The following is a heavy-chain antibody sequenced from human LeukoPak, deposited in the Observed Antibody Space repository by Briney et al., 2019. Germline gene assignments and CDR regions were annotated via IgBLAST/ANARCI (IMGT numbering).Heavy chain of an antibody. D-gene: IGHD3-10*01. CDR3: ARELTRFGELDF. V-gene: IGHV1-3*01. CDR2: IKVANGDT. Sequence: ASVKVSSKTSGYSFTRHVLHWVRQAPGQGLEWMGWIKVANGDTKYSQRFQGRVTFVRDTSATTVYMDLSSLTSEDTALYYCARELTRFGELDFWGQGILVTVSS. CDR1: GYSFTRHV. J-gene: IGHJ4*02.